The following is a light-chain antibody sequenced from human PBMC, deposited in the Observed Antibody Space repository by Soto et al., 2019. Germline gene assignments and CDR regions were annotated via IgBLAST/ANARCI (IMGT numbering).Light chain of an antibody. CDR3: AAWDDSLSGYV. Sequence: QSVLTQPPSASVTPGQRVAFSCSGSSSNIGANTVNWYQQLPGAAPKLLIYSHSQRPSGVPDRFSGSKSGTSASLAISGLQSDDEADYYCAAWDDSLSGYVFGTGTKVTVL. CDR2: SHS. J-gene: IGLJ1*01. CDR1: SSNIGANT. V-gene: IGLV1-44*01.